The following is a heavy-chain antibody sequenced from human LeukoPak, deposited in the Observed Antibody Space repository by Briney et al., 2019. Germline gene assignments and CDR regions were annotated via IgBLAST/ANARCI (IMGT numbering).Heavy chain of an antibody. CDR3: AKSGDSSGYYGFPDY. J-gene: IGHJ4*02. V-gene: IGHV3-23*01. CDR2: ISGSGGST. CDR1: GFTFSSYW. Sequence: GGSLRLSCAASGFTFSSYWMHWVRQAPGKGLEWVSAISGSGGSTYYADSVKGRFTISRDNSKNTLYLQMNSLRAEDTAVYYCAKSGDSSGYYGFPDYWGQGTLVTVSS. D-gene: IGHD3-22*01.